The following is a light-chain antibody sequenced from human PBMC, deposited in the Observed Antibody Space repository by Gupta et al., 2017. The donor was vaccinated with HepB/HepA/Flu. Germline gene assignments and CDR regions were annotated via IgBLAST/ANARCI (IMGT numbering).Light chain of an antibody. Sequence: RATQSIGTSLHWYQHKPDQSPKLLIKYASQSFSGVPSRFSGSGSGTDFTLTINSLEAGDAATYFCQQTSSLPWTFGQGTKVEIK. V-gene: IGKV6-21*01. CDR2: YAS. CDR1: QSIGTS. CDR3: QQTSSLPWT. J-gene: IGKJ1*01.